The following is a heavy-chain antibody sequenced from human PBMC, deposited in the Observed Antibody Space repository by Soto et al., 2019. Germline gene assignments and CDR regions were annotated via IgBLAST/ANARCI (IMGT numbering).Heavy chain of an antibody. Sequence: SQTLSLTCVISGDSVSSNSAAWNWIRQSPSRGLEWLGRTYYRSKWYNDYAVSVKSRITINPDTSKNQFSLQLNSVTPEDTAVYYCARLGWNYVGYYYYYGMDVRGKGNTVTVSS. D-gene: IGHD1-7*01. CDR2: TYYRSKWYN. CDR1: GDSVSSNSAA. J-gene: IGHJ6*04. V-gene: IGHV6-1*01. CDR3: ARLGWNYVGYYYYYGMDV.